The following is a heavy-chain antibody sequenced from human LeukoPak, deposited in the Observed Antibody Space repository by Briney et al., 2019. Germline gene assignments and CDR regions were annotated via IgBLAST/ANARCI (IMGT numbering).Heavy chain of an antibody. D-gene: IGHD2-21*02. CDR3: ARGGDCYSSENDAFDI. CDR2: INPNSGGT. CDR1: GYTFTGYY. J-gene: IGHJ3*02. V-gene: IGHV1-2*02. Sequence: GASVKASCKASGYTFTGYYMHWVRQAPGQGLEWMGWINPNSGGTSYAQKFQGRVTMTRDTSISTAYMELSRLRSDDTAVYYCARGGDCYSSENDAFDIWGQGTMVTVSS.